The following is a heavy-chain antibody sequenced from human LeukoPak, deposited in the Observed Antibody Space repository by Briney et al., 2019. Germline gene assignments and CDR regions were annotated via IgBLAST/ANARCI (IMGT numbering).Heavy chain of an antibody. CDR1: GGSISNFY. J-gene: IGHJ4*02. CDR2: IYASGTT. Sequence: SETLSLTCTVSGGSISNFYWSWIRQSPGKGLEWIGYIYASGTTNYNPSLKSRVTISVDTSKKQFSLNLRSVTAADTAVYYCARGPLGYSSGWSPFDYWGQGTLVTVSS. CDR3: ARGPLGYSSGWSPFDY. D-gene: IGHD6-19*01. V-gene: IGHV4-59*12.